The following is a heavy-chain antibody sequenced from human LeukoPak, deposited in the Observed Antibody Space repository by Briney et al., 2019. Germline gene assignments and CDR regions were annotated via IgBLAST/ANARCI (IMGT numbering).Heavy chain of an antibody. J-gene: IGHJ4*02. CDR1: GGSISSYY. CDR3: ASHTFNLRYFVH. D-gene: IGHD3-9*01. Sequence: SETLSLTCTVSGGSISSYYWSWIRQPAGKGLEWIGRIYTSGSTNYNPSLKSRVTMSVDTSKNQFSLKLSSVTAADTAVYYCASHTFNLRYFVHWGQGTLVTVSS. V-gene: IGHV4-4*07. CDR2: IYTSGST.